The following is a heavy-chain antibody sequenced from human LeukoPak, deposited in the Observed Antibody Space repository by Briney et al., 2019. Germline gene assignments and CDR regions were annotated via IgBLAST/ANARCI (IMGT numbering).Heavy chain of an antibody. CDR2: ISAYNGNT. V-gene: IGHV1-18*01. J-gene: IGHJ4*02. CDR3: ARDAGYCSGGSCYSDY. D-gene: IGHD2-15*01. Sequence: XXXSXYTFTXXXISWXRQAPGQGLEWMGWISAYNGNTNYAQKLQGRVTMTTDTSTSTAYMELRSLRSDDTAVYYCARDAGYCSGGSCYSDYWGQGTLVTVSS. CDR1: XYTFTXXX.